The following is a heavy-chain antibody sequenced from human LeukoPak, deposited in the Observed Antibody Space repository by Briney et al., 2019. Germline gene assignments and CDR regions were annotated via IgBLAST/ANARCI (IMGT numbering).Heavy chain of an antibody. CDR3: ARDPHGYGSA. CDR2: ISSSSSYI. V-gene: IGHV3-21*04. J-gene: IGHJ1*01. CDR1: GFTFSSYS. Sequence: GGSLRLSCAASGFTFSSYSMNWVRQAPGKGLEWVSSISSSSSYIYYADSVKGRFTISRDNSKNTLYLQMNSLRAEDTAMYYCARDPHGYGSAWGQGTLVTVSS. D-gene: IGHD3-10*01.